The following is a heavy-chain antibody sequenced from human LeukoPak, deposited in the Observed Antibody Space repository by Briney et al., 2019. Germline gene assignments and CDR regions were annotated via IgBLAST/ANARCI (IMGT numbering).Heavy chain of an antibody. CDR1: GGTFSSYA. J-gene: IGHJ4*02. CDR2: IIPIFGTA. Sequence: SVTVSCTDSGGTFSSYAISWVRQVPGQGLEWMGGIIPIFGTANYAQKFQGRVTITADESTSTAYMELSSLRSEDTAVYYCAREQEGFDYWGQGTLVTVSS. V-gene: IGHV1-69*01. CDR3: AREQEGFDY.